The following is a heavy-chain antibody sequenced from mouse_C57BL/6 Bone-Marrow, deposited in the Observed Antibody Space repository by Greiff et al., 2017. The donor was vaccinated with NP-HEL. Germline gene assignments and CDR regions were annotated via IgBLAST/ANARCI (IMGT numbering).Heavy chain of an antibody. J-gene: IGHJ4*01. CDR2: ISSGSSTI. V-gene: IGHV5-17*01. Sequence: EVHLVESGGGLVKPGGSLKLSCAASGFTFSDYGMHWVRQAPEKGLEWVPYISSGSSTIYYADTVKGRFTISRDNAKNTLFLQMTSLRSEDTAMYYCARRTYYSPMDYWGQGTSVTVSS. D-gene: IGHD2-12*01. CDR1: GFTFSDYG. CDR3: ARRTYYSPMDY.